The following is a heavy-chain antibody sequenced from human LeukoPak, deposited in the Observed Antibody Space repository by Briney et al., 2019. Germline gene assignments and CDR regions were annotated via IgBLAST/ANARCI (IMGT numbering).Heavy chain of an antibody. V-gene: IGHV4-30-4*01. J-gene: IGHJ6*02. CDR1: GGSISSGDFH. CDR3: ARGSRNPSRWVVPAAIPPQIYGMDV. Sequence: SETLSLTCIVSGGSISSGDFHWSWVRQPPGKGLEWIGYIYYTGRTYYNPSLKSRVTISVDTSKNQFSLKLSSVTAADTAVYYCARGSRNPSRWVVPAAIPPQIYGMDVWGQGTTVTVSS. D-gene: IGHD2-2*01. CDR2: IYYTGRT.